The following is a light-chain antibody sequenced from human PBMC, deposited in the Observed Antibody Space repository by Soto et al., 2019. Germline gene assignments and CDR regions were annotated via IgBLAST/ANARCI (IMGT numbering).Light chain of an antibody. CDR1: QSITRF. Sequence: DIQMTQSPSSLSASVGDRVTITCRASQSITRFLNWYQQKPGKAPKLLIYAASSLQSGVPSRFSGSGSGTDFTLTISSLEPEDFAVYYCQQRSSWPLFGGGTKVDIK. CDR2: AAS. CDR3: QQRSSWPL. V-gene: IGKV1-39*01. J-gene: IGKJ4*01.